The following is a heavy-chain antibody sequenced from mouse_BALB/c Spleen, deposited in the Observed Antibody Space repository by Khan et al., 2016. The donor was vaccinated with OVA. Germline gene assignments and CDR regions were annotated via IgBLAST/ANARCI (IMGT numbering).Heavy chain of an antibody. V-gene: IGHV1S137*01. CDR2: ISTYYGDA. Sequence: QVQLQQSGAELVRPGVSVKISCKGSGYTFTDFPMHWMKQSHAMSLEWIGVISTYYGDADYNQKFKGKATMTVDKSSNTAYMDLARLTSEDSTIYYLARGGGGDRFDYWGQGTLFTVSA. CDR1: GYTFTDFP. J-gene: IGHJ3*01. D-gene: IGHD1-1*02. CDR3: ARGGGGDRFDY.